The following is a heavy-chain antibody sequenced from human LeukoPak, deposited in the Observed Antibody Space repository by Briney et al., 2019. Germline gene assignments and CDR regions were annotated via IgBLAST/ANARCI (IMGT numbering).Heavy chain of an antibody. CDR2: ISWNSGSI. CDR1: GFIFNNYA. D-gene: IGHD6-19*01. Sequence: GRSLRLSCAGSGFIFNNYAMHWVRQPPGKGLEWVSGISWNSGSIDYADSVKGRFTITRDNAKNSLYLQMNSLRVEDTAFYYCAKDNRRHYTSGPNPDPLHWGQGALVTVSS. V-gene: IGHV3-9*01. J-gene: IGHJ4*02. CDR3: AKDNRRHYTSGPNPDPLH.